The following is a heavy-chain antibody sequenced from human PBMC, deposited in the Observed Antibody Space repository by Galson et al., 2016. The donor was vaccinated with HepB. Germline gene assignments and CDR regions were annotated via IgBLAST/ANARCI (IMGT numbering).Heavy chain of an antibody. D-gene: IGHD3-16*02. CDR2: IDWDDGK. Sequence: PALVKPTQTLTLTCTFSGFSLTTSGVCVSWIRQPPGKALEWLALIDWDDGKYYSTSLKTRPTISKDTSKNQVVLTMTNMDPVDTATYYCARMLSSSNWFDPWGQGTLVTVSS. CDR1: GFSLTTSGVC. V-gene: IGHV2-70*01. CDR3: ARMLSSSNWFDP. J-gene: IGHJ5*02.